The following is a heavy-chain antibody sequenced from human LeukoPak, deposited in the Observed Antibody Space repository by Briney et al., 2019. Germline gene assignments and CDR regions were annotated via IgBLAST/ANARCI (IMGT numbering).Heavy chain of an antibody. Sequence: SVKVSCKASGGTFSSYAISWVRQAPGQGLEWMGGIIPIFGTANYAQKFQGRVTITADESTSTAYMELSSLRSEDTAVYYCARDRGYSYGLRYYYYMDVWGKGTTVTISS. CDR3: ARDRGYSYGLRYYYYMDV. CDR1: GGTFSSYA. V-gene: IGHV1-69*13. CDR2: IIPIFGTA. D-gene: IGHD5-18*01. J-gene: IGHJ6*03.